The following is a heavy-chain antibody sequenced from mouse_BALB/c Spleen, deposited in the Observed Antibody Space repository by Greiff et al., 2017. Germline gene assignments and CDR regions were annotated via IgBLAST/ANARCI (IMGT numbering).Heavy chain of an antibody. V-gene: IGHV1-54*01. Sequence: VQLQQSGAELVRPGTSVKVSCKASGYAFTNYLIEWVKQRPGQGLEWIGVINPGSGGTNYNEKFKGKATLTADKSSSTAYMQLSSLTSDDSAVYFCARGASWFAYWGQGTLVTVSA. CDR1: GYAFTNYL. D-gene: IGHD3-1*01. J-gene: IGHJ3*01. CDR3: ARGASWFAY. CDR2: INPGSGGT.